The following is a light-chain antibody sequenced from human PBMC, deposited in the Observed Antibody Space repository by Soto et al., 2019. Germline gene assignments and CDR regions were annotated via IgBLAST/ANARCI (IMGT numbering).Light chain of an antibody. Sequence: EILLTQSPGTLSLSPGERATLSCRASQSLSSTYIAWYQQRPGQAPRLLIYGASSRATGIPDRFSGSGSGTDFTLTISRLEPDDFAVYYCHHYSSSTETFGQGTKVEIK. CDR2: GAS. J-gene: IGKJ1*01. CDR3: HHYSSSTET. V-gene: IGKV3-20*01. CDR1: QSLSSTY.